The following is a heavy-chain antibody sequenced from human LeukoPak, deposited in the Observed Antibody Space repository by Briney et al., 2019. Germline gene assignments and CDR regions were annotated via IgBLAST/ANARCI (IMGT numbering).Heavy chain of an antibody. CDR3: ARAQVSRSFDI. V-gene: IGHV3-53*01. CDR2: IYSGGST. CDR1: GFTVSSNY. Sequence: GGSLRLSCAASGFTVSSNYMSWVRQAPGKGLEWVSVIYSGGSTYYADSVKGRFTISRDNSKNTLYLQMNSLRAEDTAVYYCARAQVSRSFDIWGQGTMVTVSS. D-gene: IGHD5/OR15-5a*01. J-gene: IGHJ3*02.